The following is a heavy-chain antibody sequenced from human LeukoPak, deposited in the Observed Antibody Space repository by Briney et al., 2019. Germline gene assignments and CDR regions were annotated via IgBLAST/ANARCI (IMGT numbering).Heavy chain of an antibody. J-gene: IGHJ4*02. D-gene: IGHD4-11*01. CDR3: ARKGTVTTPFDY. CDR2: TYYRSKWFS. CDR1: GYGVSSDSAA. Sequence: SPTLSLTCAISGYGVSSDSAAWNWIRQSPSRGLEWLGRTYYRSKWFSDYALSVKSRITINADTSKNQFSLQLNSVTPEDTAVYCCARKGTVTTPFDYWGQGILVTVSS. V-gene: IGHV6-1*01.